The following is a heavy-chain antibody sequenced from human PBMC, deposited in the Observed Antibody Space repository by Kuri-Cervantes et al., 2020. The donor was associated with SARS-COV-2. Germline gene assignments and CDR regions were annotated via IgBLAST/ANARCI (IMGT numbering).Heavy chain of an antibody. Sequence: GESLKISCAASGFTFSDYYMSWIRQAPGKGLEWVSYISSSSYTNYADPVKGRFTISRDNAKNSLYLQMNSLRAEDTAVYYCASFGSGWYDDAFDIWGQGTMVTVSS. CDR1: GFTFSDYY. D-gene: IGHD6-19*01. V-gene: IGHV3-11*03. CDR3: ASFGSGWYDDAFDI. J-gene: IGHJ3*02. CDR2: ISSSSYT.